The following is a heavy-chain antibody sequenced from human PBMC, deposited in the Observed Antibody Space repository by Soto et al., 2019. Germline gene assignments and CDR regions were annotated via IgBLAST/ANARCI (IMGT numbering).Heavy chain of an antibody. CDR2: ISAYNGNT. D-gene: IGHD3-22*01. CDR1: GYTFTSYG. V-gene: IGHV1-18*01. CDR3: ERGGYYDSSGWTFDI. J-gene: IGHJ3*02. Sequence: QVQLVQSGAEVKKPGASVKVSCKASGYTFTSYGISWVRQAPGQGLEWMGWISAYNGNTNYAQKLQGRVTMTTDTSTSTANMELRSLRSDDTAVYYCERGGYYDSSGWTFDIWGQGTMVTVSS.